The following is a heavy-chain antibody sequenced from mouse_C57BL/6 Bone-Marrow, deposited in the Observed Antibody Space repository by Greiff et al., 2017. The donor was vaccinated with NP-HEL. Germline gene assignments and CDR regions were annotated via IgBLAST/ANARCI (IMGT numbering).Heavy chain of an antibody. D-gene: IGHD1-1*01. V-gene: IGHV1-22*01. CDR2: INPNNGGT. Sequence: VQLKESGPELVKPGASVKMSCKASGYTFTDYNMHWVKQSHGKSLEWIGYINPNNGGTRSLLKFKGKATLTVNKSSSTAYMERRSLTAEDSAVYYWARGWFEYYGSSQYYYAMDYGGQGTSVTVSS. CDR3: ARGWFEYYGSSQYYYAMDY. CDR1: GYTFTDYN. J-gene: IGHJ4*01.